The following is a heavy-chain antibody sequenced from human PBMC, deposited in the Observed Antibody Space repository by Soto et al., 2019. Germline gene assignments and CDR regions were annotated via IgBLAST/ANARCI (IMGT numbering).Heavy chain of an antibody. J-gene: IGHJ4*02. CDR2: ISAHNGNT. Sequence: QVHLVQSGAEVKKPGASVKVSCKGSGYTFTSYGITWVRQAPGQGLECMGWISAHNGNTDYAQRRQGRVTVTRYTSTSTAYMELRSLRSDVTAVYYCARGRYGDYWGQGALVTVSS. CDR1: GYTFTSYG. D-gene: IGHD1-1*01. V-gene: IGHV1-18*01. CDR3: ARGRYGDY.